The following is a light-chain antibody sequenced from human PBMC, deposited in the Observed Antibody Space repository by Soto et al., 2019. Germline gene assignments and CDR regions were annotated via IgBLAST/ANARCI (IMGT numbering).Light chain of an antibody. Sequence: QSALTQPASVSGSPGKSITISCPGTSSDVGLYDYVSWYQQHPGKAPQLMIYAVSNRPPGVSNRFSASKSGNTASLFISGLQAEDEADYYCSSYTSDSSYVFGSGTKVTVL. CDR3: SSYTSDSSYV. J-gene: IGLJ1*01. CDR1: SSDVGLYDY. CDR2: AVS. V-gene: IGLV2-14*01.